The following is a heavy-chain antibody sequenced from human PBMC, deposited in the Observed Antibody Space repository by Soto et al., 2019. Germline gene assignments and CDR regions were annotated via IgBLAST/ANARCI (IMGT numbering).Heavy chain of an antibody. CDR2: VYYSGDP. Sequence: SETLSLTCTVSGGSIGSYYWSWLRQSPGKGLEMIGYVYYSGDPIYNPSLKSRVTISLDTSKNQFSLKLSSVTAADTAVYYCARMTYSGNNPPFDYWGRGTLVTVSS. CDR3: ARMTYSGNNPPFDY. D-gene: IGHD1-26*01. CDR1: GGSIGSYY. V-gene: IGHV4-59*01. J-gene: IGHJ4*02.